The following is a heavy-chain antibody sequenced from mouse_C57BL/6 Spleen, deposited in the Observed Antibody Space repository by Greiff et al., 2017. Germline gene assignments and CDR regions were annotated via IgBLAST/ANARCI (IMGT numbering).Heavy chain of an antibody. J-gene: IGHJ1*03. V-gene: IGHV3-8*01. Sequence: EVQLQESGPGLAKPSPTLSLTCSVTGYSITSDYWNWIRKFPGNKLEYMGYISYSGSTYYNPSLKSRISITRDTSKNQYYLQLNSVTTEDTATYYCASATVVASDYWYFDVWGTGTTVTVSS. D-gene: IGHD1-1*01. CDR1: GYSITSDY. CDR3: ASATVVASDYWYFDV. CDR2: ISYSGST.